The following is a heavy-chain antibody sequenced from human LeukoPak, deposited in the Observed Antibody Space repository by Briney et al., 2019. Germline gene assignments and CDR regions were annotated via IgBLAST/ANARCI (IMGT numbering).Heavy chain of an antibody. D-gene: IGHD5-18*01. V-gene: IGHV4-59*12. CDR2: ISYSGST. CDR1: DGSINNFY. J-gene: IGHJ5*02. Sequence: PSETLSLTCTVSDGSINNFYWSWIRQPPGKGLEWIGYISYSGSTSYNPSLKSRVTISVDTSKNQFSLKLSSVTAADTAVYYCATMAEGYSYGYHWFDPWGQGTLVTVSS. CDR3: ATMAEGYSYGYHWFDP.